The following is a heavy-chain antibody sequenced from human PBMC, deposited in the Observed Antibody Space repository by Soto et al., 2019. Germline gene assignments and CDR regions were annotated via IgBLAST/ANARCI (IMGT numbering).Heavy chain of an antibody. CDR1: GVTFSDYV. CDR3: AKGSASARPYYFDS. CDR2: INVASDST. D-gene: IGHD3-10*01. Sequence: PGWSLRLSCTAAGVTFSDYVMSWVRQAQGKGLEWGSAINVASDSTYYADSVKGRFTMSRDNSKNTLFLQMNSLRVEHTGTYYCAKGSASARPYYFDSWGQGSLVTVSS. J-gene: IGHJ4*02. V-gene: IGHV3-23*01.